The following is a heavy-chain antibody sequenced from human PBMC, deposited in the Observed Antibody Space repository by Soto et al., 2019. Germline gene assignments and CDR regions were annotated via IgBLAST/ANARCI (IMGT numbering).Heavy chain of an antibody. D-gene: IGHD3-10*01. CDR2: ISSSSSYI. CDR1: GFTFSSYS. Sequence: GSLRLSCAASGFTFSSYSMNWVRQAPGKGLEWVSSISSSSSYIYYADSVKGRFTISRDNAKNSLYLQMNSLRAEDTAVYYCAREGITSTWRVFDYWGQGTLVTVSS. CDR3: AREGITSTWRVFDY. J-gene: IGHJ4*02. V-gene: IGHV3-21*01.